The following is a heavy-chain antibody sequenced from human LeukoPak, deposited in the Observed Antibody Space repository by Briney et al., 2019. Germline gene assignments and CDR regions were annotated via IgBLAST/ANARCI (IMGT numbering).Heavy chain of an antibody. V-gene: IGHV5-51*01. CDR2: IYPGDSDT. CDR3: ARRDYYDSSGYYYYY. Sequence: GESLQISCQGSGYSFTSYWIGWVRPMPGKGLEWMGIIYPGDSDTRYSPSFQGQVTISADKSISTAYLQWSSLKASDTAMYYCARRDYYDSSGYYYYYWGQGTLVTVSS. CDR1: GYSFTSYW. J-gene: IGHJ4*02. D-gene: IGHD3-22*01.